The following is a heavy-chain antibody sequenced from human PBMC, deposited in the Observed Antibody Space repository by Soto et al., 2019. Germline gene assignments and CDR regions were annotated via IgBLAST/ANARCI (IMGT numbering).Heavy chain of an antibody. CDR3: AKDRRIAVSHFDY. V-gene: IGHV3-23*01. J-gene: IGHJ4*02. D-gene: IGHD6-19*01. Sequence: GGSLRLSCAASGFTFTKFAMSWVRQAPGKGLEWVAAISGPGGSTNYAESVKGRFTISRDNSKDTVSLQMNSLRVEDTAVYFCAKDRRIAVSHFDYWGQGTLVTVSS. CDR2: ISGPGGST. CDR1: GFTFTKFA.